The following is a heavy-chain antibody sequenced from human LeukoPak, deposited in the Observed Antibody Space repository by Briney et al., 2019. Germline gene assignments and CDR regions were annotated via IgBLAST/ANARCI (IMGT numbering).Heavy chain of an antibody. CDR2: IYNSGRT. Sequence: MTSETLSLTCTVSGDSISSYYWSWIRQPPGKGLEWIGYIYNSGRTNYNPSLKSRVTISVDTSKNQFSLRLRSVTAADTAVYYCARGHSNCSPTSCYFPSDYWGQGTLVTVSP. CDR3: ARGHSNCSPTSCYFPSDY. J-gene: IGHJ4*02. D-gene: IGHD2-2*01. CDR1: GDSISSYY. V-gene: IGHV4-59*01.